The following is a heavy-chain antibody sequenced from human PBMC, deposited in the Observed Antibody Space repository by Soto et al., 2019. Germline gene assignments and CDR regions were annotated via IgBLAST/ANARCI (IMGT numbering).Heavy chain of an antibody. J-gene: IGHJ4*02. Sequence: QVQLVESGGGVVQPGRSLRLSCAASGFTFGSYAMHWVRQAPGKGLEWVAVISYDGSNKYYADSVKGRFTISRDNSKNTLYLQMNSLRAEDTAVYYCARASNSGIAARRNRAPDYFDYWGQGTLVTVSS. CDR1: GFTFGSYA. CDR3: ARASNSGIAARRNRAPDYFDY. D-gene: IGHD6-6*01. CDR2: ISYDGSNK. V-gene: IGHV3-30-3*01.